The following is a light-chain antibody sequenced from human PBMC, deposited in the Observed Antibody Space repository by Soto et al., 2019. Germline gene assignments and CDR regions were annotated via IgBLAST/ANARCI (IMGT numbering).Light chain of an antibody. CDR3: QQSYVIPIT. V-gene: IGKV1-39*01. Sequence: DIQMTQSPSSLSASVGDRVTITCRASPSIGTYLNWYQHKVGKAPKLLIYAASSLQGGVPSRFSGSGSGTEFTLTINSRQPEDFATYFCQQSYVIPITFGQGTRLEIK. CDR2: AAS. J-gene: IGKJ5*01. CDR1: PSIGTY.